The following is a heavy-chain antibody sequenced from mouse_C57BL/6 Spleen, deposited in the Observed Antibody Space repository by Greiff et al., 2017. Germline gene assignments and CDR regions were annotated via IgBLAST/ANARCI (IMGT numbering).Heavy chain of an antibody. J-gene: IGHJ1*03. CDR3: ARDLRSHWYFDV. D-gene: IGHD6-1*01. V-gene: IGHV1-50*01. CDR2: IDPSDSYT. CDR1: GYTFSSYW. Sequence: QVQLQQPGPELVKPGASVKMSCKASGYTFSSYWMQWVKQRPGKGLEWIGEIDPSDSYTNYNQKFKGKATMTEDTSSSTSYRHLSSMTSEDYAVYICARDLRSHWYFDVWGTGTTLTVSS.